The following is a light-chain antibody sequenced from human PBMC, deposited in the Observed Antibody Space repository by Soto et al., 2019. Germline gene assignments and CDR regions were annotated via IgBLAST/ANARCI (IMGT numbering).Light chain of an antibody. V-gene: IGKV3-11*01. CDR3: QQRSNWSLT. J-gene: IGKJ4*01. CDR2: DTS. CDR1: QSISYY. Sequence: EIVLTQSPATLSLSPGESATLSCRASQSISYYLAWYQQKPGQAPRLLIYDTSNRATGIPARFSGSGSGTDFTLTISSLEPADFAVYYCQQRSNWSLTFGGGTKVEIK.